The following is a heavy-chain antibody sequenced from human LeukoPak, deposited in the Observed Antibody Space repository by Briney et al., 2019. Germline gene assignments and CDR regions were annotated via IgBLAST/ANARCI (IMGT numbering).Heavy chain of an antibody. V-gene: IGHV3-30*04. CDR3: LGSPTYYYIDV. CDR2: ISHDGTND. Sequence: PGETLSLSCAASGTTFRNHAIHWVRQATGKGLEWVTVISHDGTNDYYRDSVKGQFTISRDNSKNTVLLQMNSLSPDDTAVYYCLGSPTYYYIDVWGKGTTVTVSS. J-gene: IGHJ6*03. CDR1: GTTFRNHA. D-gene: IGHD3-10*01.